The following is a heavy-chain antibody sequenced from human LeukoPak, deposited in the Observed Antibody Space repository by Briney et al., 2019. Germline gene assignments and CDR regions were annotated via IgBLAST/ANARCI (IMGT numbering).Heavy chain of an antibody. J-gene: IGHJ6*03. D-gene: IGHD1-26*01. CDR1: RGSISSSSYY. CDR2: IYYSGST. CDR3: ARPGGIEDYYYYMDV. V-gene: IGHV4-39*01. Sequence: SETLSLTCTVSRGSISSSSYYWGWIRQPPGKGLEWIGSIYYSGSTYYNPSLKSRVTISVDTSKNQFSLKLSSVTAADTAVYYCARPGGIEDYYYYMDVWGKGTTVTVSS.